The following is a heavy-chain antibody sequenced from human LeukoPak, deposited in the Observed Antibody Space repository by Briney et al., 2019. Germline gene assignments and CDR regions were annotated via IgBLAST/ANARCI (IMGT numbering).Heavy chain of an antibody. J-gene: IGHJ4*02. CDR2: IYYSGST. Sequence: PSETLSLTCTVSGGSISSGGYYWSWIRQHPGKGLEWIGYIYYSGSTNYNPSLKSRVTISVDTSKNQFSLKLSSVTAADTAVYYCARQITGVLGYWGQGTLVTVSS. CDR1: GGSISSGGYY. CDR3: ARQITGVLGY. V-gene: IGHV4-61*08. D-gene: IGHD7-27*01.